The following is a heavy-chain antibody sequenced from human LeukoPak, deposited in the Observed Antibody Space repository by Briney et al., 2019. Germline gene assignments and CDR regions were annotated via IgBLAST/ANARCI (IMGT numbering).Heavy chain of an antibody. CDR2: ILYDGSNK. V-gene: IGHV3-33*01. Sequence: GGSLSLSCAASGFTFSSYGMHGVRQAAGKGLEWVAFILYDGSNKYYGHSVKGRFTISRDNSKKTLYLQMNSLRVEDTAVYYCARGDGYNDAEYLQHWGQGTLVTVS. D-gene: IGHD5-24*01. CDR1: GFTFSSYG. J-gene: IGHJ1*01. CDR3: ARGDGYNDAEYLQH.